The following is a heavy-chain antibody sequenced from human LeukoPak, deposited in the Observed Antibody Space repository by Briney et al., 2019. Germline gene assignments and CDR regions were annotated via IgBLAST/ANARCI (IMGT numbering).Heavy chain of an antibody. D-gene: IGHD6-19*01. CDR2: INHSGST. Sequence: PSETLSLTCAVYGGSFSGYYWSWIRQPPGKGLEWIGEINHSGSTNYNPSLKSRVTISVDTSKNQFSLKLSSVTAADTAVYYCARVCSSGGYYYYYYGMDVWGQGTTVTVSS. J-gene: IGHJ6*02. V-gene: IGHV4-34*01. CDR3: ARVCSSGGYYYYYYGMDV. CDR1: GGSFSGYY.